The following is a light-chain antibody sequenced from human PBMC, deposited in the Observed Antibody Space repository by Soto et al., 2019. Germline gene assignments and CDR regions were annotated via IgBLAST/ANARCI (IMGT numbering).Light chain of an antibody. V-gene: IGLV1-51*02. CDR3: GTWDNSLSAWV. CDR1: RSNIGSNY. Sequence: QSVLTQPPSVSAAPGQKVTISCSGSRSNIGSNYVSWYQQLPGTAPKLLIYESNKRYSGIPDRFSASKSGTSATLGITGLQTGDEADYYCGTWDNSLSAWVFGGGTKLTVL. J-gene: IGLJ3*02. CDR2: ESN.